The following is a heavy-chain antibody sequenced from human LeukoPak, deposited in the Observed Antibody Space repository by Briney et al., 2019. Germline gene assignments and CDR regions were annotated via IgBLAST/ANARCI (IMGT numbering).Heavy chain of an antibody. V-gene: IGHV3-23*01. J-gene: IGHJ4*02. Sequence: HPGGSLRLSCAASGFTFSSYAMSWVRQAPGKGLEWVSAISGSGGSTYYADSVKGRFTISRDNSKNTLYLQMNSLRAEDTAVYYCAKAIGDPGLIAARRNWGQGTLVTVSS. CDR1: GFTFSSYA. CDR3: AKAIGDPGLIAARRN. D-gene: IGHD6-6*01. CDR2: ISGSGGST.